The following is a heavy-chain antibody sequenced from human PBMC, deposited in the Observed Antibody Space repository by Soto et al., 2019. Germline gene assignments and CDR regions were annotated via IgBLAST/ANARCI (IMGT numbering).Heavy chain of an antibody. V-gene: IGHV3-7*03. D-gene: IGHD1-7*01. Sequence: WGSLRLSCAPSGFTFSNYWMSWVRQAPGQGLEWVASIKQDGSVKHYVDSVKGRFTISRDNAEKSLHLQMNSLRAEDSAVYYCAQLRGAYTVFDYWGQGARVTVSS. CDR3: AQLRGAYTVFDY. CDR1: GFTFSNYW. J-gene: IGHJ4*02. CDR2: IKQDGSVK.